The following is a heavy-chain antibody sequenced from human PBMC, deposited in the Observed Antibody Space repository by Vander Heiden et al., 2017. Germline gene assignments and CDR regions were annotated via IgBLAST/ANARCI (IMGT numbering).Heavy chain of an antibody. CDR3: ARVARFAGSYYNYFDT. CDR2: MDPKTGET. D-gene: IGHD1-26*01. CDR1: GTTFTTYA. V-gene: IGHV1-8*01. Sequence: QGQVVQSGAEVKTPGASVRVSCQASGTTFTTYAINWVRQAAGQGLEWMGGMDPKTGETGYAQRFQGRVTMTRNISRSTAYMELSGLRSEDTAVYFCARVARFAGSYYNYFDTWGQGSLVTVSS. J-gene: IGHJ4*02.